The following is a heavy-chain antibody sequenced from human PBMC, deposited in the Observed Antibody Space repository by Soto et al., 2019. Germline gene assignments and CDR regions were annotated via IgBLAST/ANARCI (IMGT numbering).Heavy chain of an antibody. D-gene: IGHD3-22*01. CDR2: IIPILGIA. Sequence: SVKVSCKASGGTFSSYTISWVRQAPGQGLEWMGRIIPILGIANYAQKFQGGVTITADKSTSTAYMELSSLRSEDTAVYYCANGDSSGEPSGYWGQGTLVTVSS. V-gene: IGHV1-69*02. J-gene: IGHJ4*02. CDR1: GGTFSSYT. CDR3: ANGDSSGEPSGY.